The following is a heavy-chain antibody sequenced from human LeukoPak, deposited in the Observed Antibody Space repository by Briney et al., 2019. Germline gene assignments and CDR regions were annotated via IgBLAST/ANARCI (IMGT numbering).Heavy chain of an antibody. CDR1: GFTFSNYA. CDR3: AKDIRRVNTMIVVDAFDI. Sequence: GGSLRLSCAASGFTFSNYAMSWVRQAPGKGLEWVSAISGSGGYTYYADSVKGRFTISRDSSKNTLYLQMNSLRAEDTAVYYCAKDIRRVNTMIVVDAFDIWGQGTMVTVSS. CDR2: ISGSGGYT. V-gene: IGHV3-23*01. J-gene: IGHJ3*02. D-gene: IGHD3-22*01.